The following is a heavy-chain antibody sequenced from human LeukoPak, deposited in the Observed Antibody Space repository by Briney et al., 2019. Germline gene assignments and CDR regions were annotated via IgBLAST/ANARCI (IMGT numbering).Heavy chain of an antibody. CDR1: GGSISSYY. CDR2: IYYSGST. D-gene: IGHD6-19*01. V-gene: IGHV4-59*12. J-gene: IGHJ4*02. Sequence: IPSETLSLTCTVSGGSISSYYWSWIRQPPGKGLEWIGYIYYSGSTNYNPSLKSRVTISVDTSKNHFSLKLSSVTAADTAVYYCARAYSSGWGTLRYFDYWGQGTLVTVSS. CDR3: ARAYSSGWGTLRYFDY.